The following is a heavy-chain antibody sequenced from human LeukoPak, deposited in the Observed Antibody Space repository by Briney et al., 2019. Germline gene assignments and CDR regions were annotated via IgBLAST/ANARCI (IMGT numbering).Heavy chain of an antibody. Sequence: ASVKVSCKASGYTFTGYYMHWVRQVPGQGLEWMGWINSNSGDTNYAQKFQGRVTMTRDTSISTAYMGLSRLRSDDTAVYYCARDPTRGDLSVYWGQGTLVTVSS. CDR3: ARDPTRGDLSVY. V-gene: IGHV1-2*02. J-gene: IGHJ4*02. D-gene: IGHD7-27*01. CDR2: INSNSGDT. CDR1: GYTFTGYY.